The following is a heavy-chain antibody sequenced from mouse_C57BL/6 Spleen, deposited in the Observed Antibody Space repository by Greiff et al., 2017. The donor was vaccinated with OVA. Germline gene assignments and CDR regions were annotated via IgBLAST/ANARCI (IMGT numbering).Heavy chain of an antibody. D-gene: IGHD2-3*01. CDR3: ARDDGYYPFAY. Sequence: QVQLKESGPELVKPGASVKLSCKASGYTFTSYDINWVKQRPGQGLEWIGWIYPRDGSTKYNEKFKGKATLTVDTSSSTAYMELHSLTSEDSAVYFCARDDGYYPFAYWGQGTLVTVSA. CDR1: GYTFTSYD. CDR2: IYPRDGST. V-gene: IGHV1-85*01. J-gene: IGHJ3*01.